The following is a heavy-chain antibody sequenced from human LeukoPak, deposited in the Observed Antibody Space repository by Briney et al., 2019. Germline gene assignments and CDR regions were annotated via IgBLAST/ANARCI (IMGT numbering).Heavy chain of an antibody. V-gene: IGHV4-59*01. J-gene: IGHJ6*02. CDR3: ARDDSRDGSNYNYYGTDV. D-gene: IGHD5-24*01. CDR1: GGSISGYY. Sequence: SETLSLTCTVSGGSISGYYWTWIRQPPEKGLEWIGYIYYTGSAIYNASLKSRVTISVDTSKNQFSLHLRSVTAADTAVYYCARDDSRDGSNYNYYGTDVWGQGTTVTVSS. CDR2: IYYTGSA.